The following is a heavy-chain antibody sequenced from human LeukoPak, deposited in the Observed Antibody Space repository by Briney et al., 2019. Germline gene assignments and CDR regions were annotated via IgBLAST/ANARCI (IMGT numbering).Heavy chain of an antibody. Sequence: SETLSLTCTVSGGSVSSGYWSWIRQPPGKGLEWMGYVHYSGSTNYNPSLKSRLTISVGTSTIDFSLKLTSVTAADTAVYYCARVRGNGLDLWGPGTLVTVSS. J-gene: IGHJ5*02. D-gene: IGHD2-15*01. CDR1: GGSVSSGY. CDR2: VHYSGST. V-gene: IGHV4-59*02. CDR3: ARVRGNGLDL.